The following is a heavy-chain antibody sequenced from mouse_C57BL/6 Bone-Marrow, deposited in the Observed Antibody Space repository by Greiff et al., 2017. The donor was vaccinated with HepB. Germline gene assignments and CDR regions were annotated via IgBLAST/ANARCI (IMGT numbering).Heavy chain of an antibody. CDR1: GYTFTSYW. J-gene: IGHJ1*03. D-gene: IGHD1-1*01. CDR3: ARLIITTVGDWYFDV. V-gene: IGHV1-69*01. Sequence: QVQLQQPGAELVMPGASVKLSCKASGYTFTSYWMHWVKQRPGQGLEWIGEIDPSDSYTNYNQKFKGKSTLTVDKSSSTAYMQLSSLTSEDSAVYYCARLIITTVGDWYFDVWGTGTTVTVSA. CDR2: IDPSDSYT.